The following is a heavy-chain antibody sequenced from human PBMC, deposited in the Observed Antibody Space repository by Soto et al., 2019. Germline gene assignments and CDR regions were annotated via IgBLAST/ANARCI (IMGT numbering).Heavy chain of an antibody. CDR1: GFAFSNYW. Sequence: GESLKISCKTSGFAFSNYWVGWVRQMPGKGFEWMGITYPGDSATKYSPSFQGHVTISSDKSTNTAYLQWSSLRASDTAIYFCAANPRHDTDPSWPYWGQGTLVTVSS. V-gene: IGHV5-51*01. J-gene: IGHJ4*02. D-gene: IGHD3-22*01. CDR3: AANPRHDTDPSWPY. CDR2: TYPGDSAT.